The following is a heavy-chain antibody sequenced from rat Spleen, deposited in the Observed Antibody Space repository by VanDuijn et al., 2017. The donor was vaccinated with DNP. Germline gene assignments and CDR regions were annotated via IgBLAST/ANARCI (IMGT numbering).Heavy chain of an antibody. CDR2: ISTSGGFT. D-gene: IGHD1-1*01. V-gene: IGHV5-25*01. CDR3: ARGVYYYSATYWYFDF. CDR1: GFTFSNYY. J-gene: IGHJ1*01. Sequence: EVQLVESGGGLVQPGRSLKLSCAASGFTFSNYYMAWVRQAPKKGLEWVAAISTSGGFTYYHDSVKGRFTVSRDNAKSSLYLQMNSLRSEATATYYCARGVYYYSATYWYFDFWGPGTTVTVSS.